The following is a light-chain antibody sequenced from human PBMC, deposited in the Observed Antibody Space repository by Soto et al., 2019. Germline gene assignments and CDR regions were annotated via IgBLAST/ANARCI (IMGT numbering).Light chain of an antibody. Sequence: EIVLTQSPGTLSLSPGERATISCRASLSVSSSYLAWYQQKPGQAPRLLIYGASSRATGIPDRFSGSGSGTDFTLTISRLEPEDFAVYYCQQYGSSLAWTFGQGTKVDIK. CDR3: QQYGSSLAWT. V-gene: IGKV3-20*01. CDR2: GAS. J-gene: IGKJ1*01. CDR1: LSVSSSY.